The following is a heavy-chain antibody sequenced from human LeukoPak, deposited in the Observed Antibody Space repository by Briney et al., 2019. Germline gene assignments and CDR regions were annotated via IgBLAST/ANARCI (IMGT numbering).Heavy chain of an antibody. CDR2: IYHSGST. J-gene: IGHJ4*02. V-gene: IGHV4-38-2*01. CDR1: GYSISSGYY. D-gene: IGHD3-16*01. CDR3: ASSKGGETYSDY. Sequence: SETLSLTCAVSGYSISSGYYWGWIRQPPGKGLEWIGSIYHSGSTYYNPSLKSRVTISVDTSKNQFSLKLSSVTAADTAVYYCASSKGGETYSDYWGQGTLVTVSS.